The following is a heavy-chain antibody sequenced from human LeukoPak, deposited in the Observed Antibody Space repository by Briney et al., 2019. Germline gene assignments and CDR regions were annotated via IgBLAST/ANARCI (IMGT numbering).Heavy chain of an antibody. CDR2: ISSSSSTI. Sequence: GGSLRLSCTGSGFTVSTYSMNWVRQAPGKGLEWVSYISSSSSTIYYADSVKGRFTISRDNAKNSLYLQMDSLRAEDTAVYYCVSSDWHYWGQGTLVTVSS. CDR3: VSSDWHY. J-gene: IGHJ4*02. D-gene: IGHD6-19*01. V-gene: IGHV3-48*01. CDR1: GFTVSTYS.